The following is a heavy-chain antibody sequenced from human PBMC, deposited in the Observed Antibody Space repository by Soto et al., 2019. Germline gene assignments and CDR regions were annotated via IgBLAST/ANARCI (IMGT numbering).Heavy chain of an antibody. Sequence: GASVKVSCKASGGTFSSYAISWVRQAPGQGLEWMGGIIPIFGTANYAQKFQGRVTITADESTSTAYMELSSLRSEDTAVYYCASYGSGSSNWFDPWGQGTLVTVS. CDR2: IIPIFGTA. CDR3: ASYGSGSSNWFDP. D-gene: IGHD3-10*01. CDR1: GGTFSSYA. J-gene: IGHJ5*02. V-gene: IGHV1-69*13.